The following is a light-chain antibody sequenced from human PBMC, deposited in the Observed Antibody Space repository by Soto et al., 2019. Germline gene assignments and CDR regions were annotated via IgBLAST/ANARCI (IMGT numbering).Light chain of an antibody. Sequence: DIQMTQSPSTLSASVGDRVTITCRASQSISTWLAWYQQKPGKAPKLLIYKASSLRNGVPSRFSGSGSGTEFTLTIYSLQPDDFASYYCQQYNGYPHTFGQGKKLEIK. V-gene: IGKV1-5*03. J-gene: IGKJ2*01. CDR1: QSISTW. CDR3: QQYNGYPHT. CDR2: KAS.